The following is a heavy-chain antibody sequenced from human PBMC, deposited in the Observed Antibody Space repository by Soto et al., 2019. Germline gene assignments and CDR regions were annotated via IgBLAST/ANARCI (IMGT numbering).Heavy chain of an antibody. J-gene: IGHJ4*02. D-gene: IGHD6-19*01. Sequence: EVQLLESGGGLAQHGGSLRLSCAASGFTFSSYAMSWVRQAPGKGLEWVSAISGSGGSTYYADSVKGRFTISRDNSKNTLYLQMNSLRAEDTAVYYCAKERSGWPDYFDYWGQGTLVTVSS. CDR1: GFTFSSYA. CDR2: ISGSGGST. V-gene: IGHV3-23*01. CDR3: AKERSGWPDYFDY.